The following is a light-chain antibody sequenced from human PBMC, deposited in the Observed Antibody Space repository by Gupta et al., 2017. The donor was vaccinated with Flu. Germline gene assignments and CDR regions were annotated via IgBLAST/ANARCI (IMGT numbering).Light chain of an antibody. CDR1: QSRLHSNGKTF. J-gene: IGKJ2*01. CDR2: ELS. CDR3: RGPTQVPYT. V-gene: IGKV2D-29*01. Sequence: VTHGQPASISCKSSQSRLHSNGKTFYYWYLQKPGQPPQLLIYELSQRYLGVADRSSASGSGTDFTLRISRVEAEDARVYYFRGPTQVPYTFGQGTKMEIK.